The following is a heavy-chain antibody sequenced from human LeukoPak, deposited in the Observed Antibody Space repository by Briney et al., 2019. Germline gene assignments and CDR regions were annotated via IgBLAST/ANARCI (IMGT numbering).Heavy chain of an antibody. CDR3: ARLSPYYYAVDY. V-gene: IGHV4-59*08. CDR1: GGSISSYY. CDR2: IYYSGST. Sequence: SETLSLTCTVSGGSISSYYWSWIRQPPGKGLEWIGYIYYSGSTNYNPSHKSRVTISVDTSKNQFSLKLGSVTAADTAVYYCARLSPYYYAVDYWGQGTLVTVSS. J-gene: IGHJ4*02. D-gene: IGHD3-10*01.